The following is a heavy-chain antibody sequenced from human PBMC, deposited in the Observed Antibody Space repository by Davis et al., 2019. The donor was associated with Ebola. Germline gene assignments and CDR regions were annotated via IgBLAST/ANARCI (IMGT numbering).Heavy chain of an antibody. V-gene: IGHV3-23*01. D-gene: IGHD5-18*01. CDR3: ARRSGYSYGYEGMDV. J-gene: IGHJ6*04. CDR2: ITNGGGNT. CDR1: GFTFSSYA. Sequence: GGSLRLSCAASGFTFSSYAMSWVRQAPGKGLEWVSAITNGGGNTYYAVSVKGRFTISRDNAKNTLYLQMNSLRAEDTAVYYCARRSGYSYGYEGMDVWGKGTTVTVSS.